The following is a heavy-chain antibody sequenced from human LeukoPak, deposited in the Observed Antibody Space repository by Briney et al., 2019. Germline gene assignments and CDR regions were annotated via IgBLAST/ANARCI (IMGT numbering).Heavy chain of an antibody. Sequence: GGSLRLSCAASGFTFSTYGMHWVRQAPGKGLEWVGFIRSKAYGGTTEYAASVKGRFTISRDDSKSIAYLQMNSLKTEDTAVYYCTRKPVTYYYGSGSYYGPDYWGQGTLVTVSS. J-gene: IGHJ4*02. CDR1: GFTFSTYG. V-gene: IGHV3-49*04. D-gene: IGHD3-10*01. CDR3: TRKPVTYYYGSGSYYGPDY. CDR2: IRSKAYGGTT.